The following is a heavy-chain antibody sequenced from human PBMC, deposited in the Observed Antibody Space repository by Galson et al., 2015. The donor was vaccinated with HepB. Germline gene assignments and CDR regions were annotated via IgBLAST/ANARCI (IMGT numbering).Heavy chain of an antibody. D-gene: IGHD3-10*01. CDR1: RYIFTNYP. V-gene: IGHV7-4-1*02. CDR3: ARTPDYGSGSYYNAWFGP. CDR2: INTNTGNP. J-gene: IGHJ5*02. Sequence: SVKVSCKASRYIFTNYPINWVRQAPGQGLEWMGWINTNTGNPTYAQGFTGRFVFSLDTSVSTAYLQISSLKAGDTAIYYCARTPDYGSGSYYNAWFGPWGQGTLVTVSS.